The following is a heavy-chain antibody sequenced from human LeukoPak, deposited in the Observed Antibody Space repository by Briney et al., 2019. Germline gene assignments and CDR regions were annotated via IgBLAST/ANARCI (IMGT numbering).Heavy chain of an antibody. D-gene: IGHD6-13*01. V-gene: IGHV3-53*01. CDR1: GFPVSSNF. J-gene: IGHJ4*02. CDR2: IYTGGKT. CDR3: AKTRPLDSSSWSHGDY. Sequence: QSGGSLRLSCAVSGFPVSSNFMTWVRQAPGKGLEWVSLIYTGGKTYYTDSVKGRFTISRDNSKNTLYLQMNSLRAEDTAVYYCAKTRPLDSSSWSHGDYWGQGTLVTVSS.